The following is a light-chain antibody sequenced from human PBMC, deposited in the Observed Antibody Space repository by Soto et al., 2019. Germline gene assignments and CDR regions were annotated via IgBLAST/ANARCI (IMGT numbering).Light chain of an antibody. CDR2: EDT. CDR1: SSDVGSYNL. V-gene: IGLV2-23*01. CDR3: CSYAGTTSVV. Sequence: QSVLTQPASVSGSPGQSITISCNGTSSDVGSYNLVSWYQQHTGKGPKLMIYEDTKRPSGVSNRFSGSKSGNTASLTISGLQAEDEAAYYCCSYAGTTSVVFGGGTKLTVL. J-gene: IGLJ2*01.